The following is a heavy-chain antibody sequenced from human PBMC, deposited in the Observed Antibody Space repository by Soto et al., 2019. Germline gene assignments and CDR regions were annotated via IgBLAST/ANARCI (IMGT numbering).Heavy chain of an antibody. V-gene: IGHV3-33*01. CDR1: GFTFSSYG. D-gene: IGHD6-13*01. CDR3: ARDSSWYGHYNWFDP. CDR2: IWYDGSNK. J-gene: IGHJ5*02. Sequence: GGSLRLSCAASGFTFSSYGMHWVRQAPGKGLEWVAVIWYDGSNKYYADSVKGRFTISRDNSKNTLYLQMNSLRAEDTAVYYCARDSSWYGHYNWFDPWGQGTLVTVSS.